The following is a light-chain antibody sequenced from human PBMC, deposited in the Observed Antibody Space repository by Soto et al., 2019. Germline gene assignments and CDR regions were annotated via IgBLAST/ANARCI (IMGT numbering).Light chain of an antibody. Sequence: IVMTQSPATLSVSPWERATLSCRASQSVSSKLAWYQQKPGQAPRLLIYGASRRATGIPDRFSGSASGTDFTLTISRLEPEDFAVYFCQQYSDLPMTFGQGTRLEIK. CDR1: QSVSSK. CDR2: GAS. CDR3: QQYSDLPMT. V-gene: IGKV3D-15*02. J-gene: IGKJ5*01.